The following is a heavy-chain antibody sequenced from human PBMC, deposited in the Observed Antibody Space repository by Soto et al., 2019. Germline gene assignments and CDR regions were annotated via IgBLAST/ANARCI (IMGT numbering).Heavy chain of an antibody. D-gene: IGHD2-15*01. CDR2: ISGSGGST. CDR1: GGTFGSYA. V-gene: IGHV3-23*01. CDR3: ANLGGHCSGGSCYHQPYYYYYGMDV. Sequence: GGSLRLSCAASGGTFGSYAMSWVRQAPGKGLEWVSAISGSGGSTYYADSVKGRFTISRDNSKNTLYLQMNSLRAEDTAVYYCANLGGHCSGGSCYHQPYYYYYGMDVWGQGTTVTVSS. J-gene: IGHJ6*02.